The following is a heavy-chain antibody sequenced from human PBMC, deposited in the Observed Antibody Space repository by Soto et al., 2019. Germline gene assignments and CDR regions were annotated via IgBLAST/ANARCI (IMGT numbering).Heavy chain of an antibody. CDR3: ARDDYGDYDSDYDLDV. CDR2: MYHSGST. V-gene: IGHV4-30-2*01. CDR1: GGSISSGGYS. Sequence: QLQLQESGSGLVKPSQTLSLTCAVSGGSISSGGYSWRWIRQPPGKGLEWIGYMYHSGSTYYHPSLKSRVTISIDRSKNKFSLKLNSVTAADTAVYYCARDDYGDYDSDYDLDVWGQGTTVTVSS. J-gene: IGHJ6*02. D-gene: IGHD4-17*01.